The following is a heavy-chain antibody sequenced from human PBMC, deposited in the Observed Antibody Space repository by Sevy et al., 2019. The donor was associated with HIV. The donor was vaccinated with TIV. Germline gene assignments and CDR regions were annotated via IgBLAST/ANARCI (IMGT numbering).Heavy chain of an antibody. Sequence: ASVKVSCKASGYTFTSYGISWVRQAPGQGLEWMGWISAYNGNTNYAQKLQGRVTMTTDTSTSTAYMELRSLRSDETAVYYCARSHQYSYGYLAAFDIWGQGTMVTVSS. D-gene: IGHD5-18*01. J-gene: IGHJ3*02. CDR1: GYTFTSYG. CDR3: ARSHQYSYGYLAAFDI. V-gene: IGHV1-18*01. CDR2: ISAYNGNT.